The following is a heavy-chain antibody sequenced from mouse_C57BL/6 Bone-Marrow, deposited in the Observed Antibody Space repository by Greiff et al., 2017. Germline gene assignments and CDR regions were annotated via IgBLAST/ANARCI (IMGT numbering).Heavy chain of an antibody. D-gene: IGHD1-1*01. Sequence: QVQLKESGAELARPGASVKLSCKASGYTFTSYGISWVKQRTGQGLEWIGEIYPRSGNTYYNEKFKGKATLTADKSSSTAYMELRSLTSEDSAVYFCARGYGKGLYAMDYWGQGTSVTVSS. CDR2: IYPRSGNT. CDR3: ARGYGKGLYAMDY. V-gene: IGHV1-81*01. CDR1: GYTFTSYG. J-gene: IGHJ4*01.